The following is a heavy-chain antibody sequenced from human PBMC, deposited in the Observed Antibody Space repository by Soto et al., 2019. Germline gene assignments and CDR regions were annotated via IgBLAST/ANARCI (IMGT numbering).Heavy chain of an antibody. CDR1: GYTFTSYY. Sequence: ASVKVSCKASGYTFTSYYIHWVRQAPGQGLEWMGIINSSGGSTTYAQKFQDRVTMTRATTTSTVYIQQSSLRSEERVGYYCTRARYYGAFDIWGQGTTVTVSS. D-gene: IGHD4-17*01. CDR2: INSSGGST. V-gene: IGHV1-46*03. CDR3: TRARYYGAFDI. J-gene: IGHJ3*02.